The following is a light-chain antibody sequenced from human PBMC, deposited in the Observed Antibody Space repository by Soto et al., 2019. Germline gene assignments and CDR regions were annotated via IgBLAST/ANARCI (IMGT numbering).Light chain of an antibody. CDR2: DVT. CDR1: RSDIGGYRY. Sequence: QSALTQPASVSGSPGQSVTISCTGTRSDIGGYRYVSWYQQRPGKAPKLMIHDVTNRPSGVSDRFSGSKSGNTASLTISVLQAEDEADDTCPSDTSDSSVIFGGGTTLTVL. J-gene: IGLJ2*01. CDR3: PSDTSDSSVI. V-gene: IGLV2-14*03.